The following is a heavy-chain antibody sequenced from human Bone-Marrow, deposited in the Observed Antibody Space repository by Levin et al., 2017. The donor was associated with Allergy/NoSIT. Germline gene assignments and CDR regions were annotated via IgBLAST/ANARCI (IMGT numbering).Heavy chain of an antibody. CDR3: VKRKDSGTTYDSSGQNRS. Sequence: GESLKISCAAFGFTFSSYDMSWVRQAPGKGLEWVAAISGSRGNTYYAASVRGRFTVSRDNSKFTLYLQLNNLRAEDTGLYYCVKRKDSGTTYDSSGQNRSWGRGTLVSVSS. CDR2: ISGSRGNT. J-gene: IGHJ5*02. V-gene: IGHV3-23*01. CDR1: GFTFSSYD. D-gene: IGHD3-22*01.